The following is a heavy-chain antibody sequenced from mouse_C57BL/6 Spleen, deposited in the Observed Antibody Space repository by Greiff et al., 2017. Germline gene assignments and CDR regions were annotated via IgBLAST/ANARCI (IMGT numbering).Heavy chain of an antibody. J-gene: IGHJ4*01. CDR2: IDPSDSET. CDR1: GYTFTSYW. D-gene: IGHD1-1*02. V-gene: IGHV1-52*01. CDR3: AKLGLWSLYAMDY. Sequence: QVQLQQPGAELVRPGSSVKLSCKASGYTFTSYWMHWVKQRPIQGLEWIGNIDPSDSETHYNQKFKDKATLTVDKSSSTAYMQLSSLTSEDSAVSDCAKLGLWSLYAMDYWGQGTSETVSS.